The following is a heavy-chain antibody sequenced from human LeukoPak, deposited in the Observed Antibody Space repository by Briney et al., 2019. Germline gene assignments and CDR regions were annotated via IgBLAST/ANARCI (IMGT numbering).Heavy chain of an antibody. CDR1: GASISSGGYT. V-gene: IGHV4-30-2*01. CDR3: ARGGDDTNNYYDDAFNI. D-gene: IGHD3-22*01. CDR2: IYHSGST. J-gene: IGHJ3*02. Sequence: SQTLSHTCTVSGASISSGGYTWNWIRQPPGKGLEWIGYIYHSGSTYYNPSLKSRITMSVDRSKNQFSLNLSSVTAADTAMYYCARGGDDTNNYYDDAFNIWGQGTLVTVSS.